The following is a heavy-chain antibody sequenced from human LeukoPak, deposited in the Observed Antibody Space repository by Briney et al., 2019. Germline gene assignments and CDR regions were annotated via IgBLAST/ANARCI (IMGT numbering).Heavy chain of an antibody. D-gene: IGHD2-2*02. CDR2: ISAYNGNT. Sequence: ASVKVSCKASGGTFSSYAISWVRQAPGQGLEWMGWISAYNGNTNYAQKLQGRVTMTTDTSTSTAYMELRSLRSDDTAVYYCAISYQLLYLTYWGQGTLVTVSS. J-gene: IGHJ4*02. CDR3: AISYQLLYLTY. CDR1: GGTFSSYA. V-gene: IGHV1-18*01.